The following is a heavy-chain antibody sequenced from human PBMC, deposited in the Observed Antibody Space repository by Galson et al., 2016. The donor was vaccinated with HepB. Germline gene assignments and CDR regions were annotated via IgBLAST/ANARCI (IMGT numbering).Heavy chain of an antibody. V-gene: IGHV1-69*13. CDR1: GYTFTRYA. Sequence: SVKVSCKASGYTFTRYALHWVRQAPGQGLEWLGGIIPIFRAPKYAQKFQGRVTITADESTSTAYMELSSLRSEDTAVDYCARAGSAWSLVAFDIWGQGTKVTVSS. CDR2: IIPIFRAP. CDR3: ARAGSAWSLVAFDI. J-gene: IGHJ3*02. D-gene: IGHD6-19*01.